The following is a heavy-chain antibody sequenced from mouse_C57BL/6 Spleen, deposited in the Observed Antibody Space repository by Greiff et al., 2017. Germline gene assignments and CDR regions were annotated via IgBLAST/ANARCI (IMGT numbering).Heavy chain of an antibody. D-gene: IGHD2-4*01. J-gene: IGHJ2*01. V-gene: IGHV1-18*01. CDR3: ARWRDYDGYYFDY. CDR1: GYTFTAYN. CDR2: INPNNGGT. Sequence: EVQLQQSGPELVKPGASVKIPCKASGYTFTAYNMDWVKQSHGKSLEWIGDINPNNGGTIYNQKFKGKATLTVDTSSSTAYMELRSLTSEDTAVYDCARWRDYDGYYFDYWGQGTTLTVSS.